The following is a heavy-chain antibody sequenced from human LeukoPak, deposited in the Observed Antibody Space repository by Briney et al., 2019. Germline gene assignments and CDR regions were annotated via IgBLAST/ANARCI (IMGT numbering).Heavy chain of an antibody. CDR1: GYTFINYY. D-gene: IGHD6-19*01. J-gene: IGHJ4*02. V-gene: IGHV1-2*02. CDR2: INPNSGGT. CDR3: ARDRTVAGKNNFDQ. Sequence: GASVKVSCKASGYTFINYYMHWVRQAPGQGLGWMGWINPNSGGTNYAQKFQGRVTMTGDTSISTAYMELSGLTSDDTAVFYCARDRTVAGKNNFDQWGQGTLVTVSS.